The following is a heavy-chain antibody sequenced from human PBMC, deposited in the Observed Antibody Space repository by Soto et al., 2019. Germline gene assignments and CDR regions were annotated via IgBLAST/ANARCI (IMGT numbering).Heavy chain of an antibody. V-gene: IGHV4-39*01. CDR2: INYSGST. CDR1: GGSISSSTSY. J-gene: IGHJ6*03. CDR3: ARPVNYYYYMDV. Sequence: QLQLQESGPGLVKPSETLSLTCTVSGGSISSSTSYWGWIRQPPGKGLEWIGSINYSGSTYYSPSLKRRVTISADTSKNQFSLKLSSVTAADTAVYYCARPVNYYYYMDVWGKGTMVTVSS.